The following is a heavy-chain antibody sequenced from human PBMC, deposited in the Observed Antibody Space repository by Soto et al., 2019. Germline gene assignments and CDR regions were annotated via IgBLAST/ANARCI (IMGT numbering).Heavy chain of an antibody. Sequence: PSETLSLTCTVSGCSVNNINYYLHWIRQPPGKGLEWIGYIYYNGITKYNPSLKSRVTLSADTPKNQFSLNLTSATAADTAVYFCARLDLRIHLWSFDYWGQGALVTVSS. J-gene: IGHJ4*02. CDR3: ARLDLRIHLWSFDY. CDR1: GCSVNNINYY. V-gene: IGHV4-61*01. D-gene: IGHD5-18*01. CDR2: IYYNGIT.